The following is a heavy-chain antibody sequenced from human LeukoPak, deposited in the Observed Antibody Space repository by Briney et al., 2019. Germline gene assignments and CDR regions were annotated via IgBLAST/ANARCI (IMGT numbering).Heavy chain of an antibody. D-gene: IGHD3-3*01. Sequence: GGSLRLSCAASGFTFSSYAMSWVRQAPGKGLEWVSAISGSGGSTYYADSVKGRFTISRDNSKNTLYLQMDSLRAEDTAVYYCARDYDFWSGYYSPTRGYFGYWGQGTLVTVSS. CDR3: ARDYDFWSGYYSPTRGYFGY. V-gene: IGHV3-23*01. J-gene: IGHJ4*02. CDR1: GFTFSSYA. CDR2: ISGSGGST.